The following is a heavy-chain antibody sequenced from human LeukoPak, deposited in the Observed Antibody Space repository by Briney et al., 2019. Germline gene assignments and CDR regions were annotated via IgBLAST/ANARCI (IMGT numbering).Heavy chain of an antibody. V-gene: IGHV1-69*06. D-gene: IGHD2-2*01. J-gene: IGHJ6*03. CDR2: IIPIFGTA. CDR3: ARGVVVPAAMLDYYYMDV. Sequence: ASVKVSCKASGGTFSCYAISWVRQAPGQGLEWMGGIIPIFGTANYAQKFQGRVTITADKSTSTAYMELSSLRSEDTAVYYCARGVVVPAAMLDYYYMDVWGKGTTVTVSS. CDR1: GGTFSCYA.